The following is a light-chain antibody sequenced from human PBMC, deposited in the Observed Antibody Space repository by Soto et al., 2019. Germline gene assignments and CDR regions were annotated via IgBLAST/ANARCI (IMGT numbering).Light chain of an antibody. Sequence: EIFLTQSPGTLSLYPGRRATLSGTASQRLSASDIAWYQQKPGQAPKFLLYGVSSRATGIPDRFSGSGSGTDLTLTISRLEPEDFAVYHCQQYGSSPLITFGQGTRLEIK. V-gene: IGKV3-20*01. CDR2: GVS. J-gene: IGKJ5*01. CDR3: QQYGSSPLIT. CDR1: QRLSASD.